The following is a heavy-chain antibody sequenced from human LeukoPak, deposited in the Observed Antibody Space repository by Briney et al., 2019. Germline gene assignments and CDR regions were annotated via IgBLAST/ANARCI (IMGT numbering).Heavy chain of an antibody. CDR1: GFSFDDYD. CDR3: AREYYDILTGYAYGMDV. J-gene: IGHJ6*02. CDR2: INWNGGST. D-gene: IGHD3-9*01. Sequence: GGSLRLSCAASGFSFDDYDMNWVRQAPGKGLEWVSGINWNGGSTGYADSVKGRFTISRDNAKNSLYLQMNSLRAEDTALYYCAREYYDILTGYAYGMDVWGQGTTVTVSS. V-gene: IGHV3-20*04.